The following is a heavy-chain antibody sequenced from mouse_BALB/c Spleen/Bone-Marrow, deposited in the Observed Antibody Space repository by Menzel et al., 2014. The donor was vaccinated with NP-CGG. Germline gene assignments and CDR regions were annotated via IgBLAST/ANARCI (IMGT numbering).Heavy chain of an antibody. CDR3: ASLHYYGFFAY. CDR1: GFDFSRYW. V-gene: IGHV4-1*02. D-gene: IGHD1-2*01. Sequence: VQLQQSGGGLVQPGGSLKLSCAASGFDFSRYWMSWVRQAPGKGLEWIGEINPDSSTINYTPSLKDKFIISGDNAKNTLYLQMSKVRSEDTALYYCASLHYYGFFAYWGQGTLVTVSA. CDR2: INPDSSTI. J-gene: IGHJ3*01.